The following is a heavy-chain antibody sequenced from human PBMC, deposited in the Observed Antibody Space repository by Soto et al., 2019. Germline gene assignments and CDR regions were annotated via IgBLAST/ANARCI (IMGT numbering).Heavy chain of an antibody. CDR3: TGITWFRGMDV. V-gene: IGHV6-1*01. D-gene: IGHD3-10*01. Sequence: QMQLQQSGPGLVKPSQTLSLTCAISGDSVSSNSAAWNWIRQSPSIGLEWLGRTYYKSKWNNDYALSVKSRLTIKPDTSKNQFSLHLYSVTPEDTAVYYCTGITWFRGMDVWGQGPPVTVSS. J-gene: IGHJ6*02. CDR2: TYYKSKWNN. CDR1: GDSVSSNSAA.